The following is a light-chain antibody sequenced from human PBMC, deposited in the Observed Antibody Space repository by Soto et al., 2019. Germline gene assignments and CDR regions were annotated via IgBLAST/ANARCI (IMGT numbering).Light chain of an antibody. V-gene: IGKV1-33*01. J-gene: IGKJ5*01. CDR2: DVS. Sequence: DIPMTQSPPSLSVSVGDIVTITYQASQDISNYLHWFQQKPGKAPQLMIFDVSNLQTGVPSRFSGGGSGTDFALTISSLEPEDIATYYCQQYDSLPLTLGQGTRLEIK. CDR1: QDISNY. CDR3: QQYDSLPLT.